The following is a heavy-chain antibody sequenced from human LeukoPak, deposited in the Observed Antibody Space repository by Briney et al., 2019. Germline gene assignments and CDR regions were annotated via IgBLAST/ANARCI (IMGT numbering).Heavy chain of an antibody. CDR3: VRVGPFGMSSGYWFDP. V-gene: IGHV4-59*12. CDR2: IYYSGST. D-gene: IGHD3-16*01. J-gene: IGHJ5*02. CDR1: GGSMSSYY. Sequence: SETLSLTCTVSGGSMSSYYWSWIRQPPGKGLEWIGYIYYSGSTKYNPSLESRVTISVDTSKNQFSLKLSSVTAADPAVYYCVRVGPFGMSSGYWFDPWGQGTLVTVSS.